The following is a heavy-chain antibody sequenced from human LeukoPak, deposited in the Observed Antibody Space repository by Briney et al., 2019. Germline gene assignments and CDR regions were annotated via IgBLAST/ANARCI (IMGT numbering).Heavy chain of an antibody. CDR1: EGTFSRYA. J-gene: IGHJ4*02. D-gene: IGHD6-19*01. V-gene: IGHV1-69*04. CDR2: IIPILDIA. Sequence: SVKVSCKASEGTFSRYAISWVRQAPGQGLEWMGMIIPILDIANYAQKFQGRVTITADKSTSTAYMELSSLRSEDTAMYYCARDHSLTTVRDSSGLDYWGQGTLVTVSS. CDR3: ARDHSLTTVRDSSGLDY.